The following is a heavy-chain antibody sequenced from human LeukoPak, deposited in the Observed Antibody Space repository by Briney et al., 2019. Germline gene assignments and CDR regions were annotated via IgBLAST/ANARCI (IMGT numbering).Heavy chain of an antibody. Sequence: GGSLRLSCAASGFTFSDHYMDWVRQAPGKGLEWVSLISWDGGSTYYADSVKGRFTISRDNSKNSLYLQMNSLRAEDTALYYCAKDELFRQGGYYMDVWGKGTTVTVSS. J-gene: IGHJ6*03. V-gene: IGHV3-43D*04. CDR3: AKDELFRQGGYYMDV. CDR2: ISWDGGST. CDR1: GFTFSDHY. D-gene: IGHD1-7*01.